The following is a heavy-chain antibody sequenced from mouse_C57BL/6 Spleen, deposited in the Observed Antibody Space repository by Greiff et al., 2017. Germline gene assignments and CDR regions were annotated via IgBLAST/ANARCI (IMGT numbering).Heavy chain of an antibody. V-gene: IGHV1-64*01. D-gene: IGHD1-1*01. CDR3: AIYYYGRGAMDY. Sequence: VQLQQSGAELVKPGASVKLSCKASGYTFTSYWMHWVKQRPGQGLEWIGMIHPNSGSTNYNEKFKSKATLTVDKSSSTAYMQLSSLTSEDSAVYYCAIYYYGRGAMDYWGQGTSVTVSS. CDR2: IHPNSGST. J-gene: IGHJ4*01. CDR1: GYTFTSYW.